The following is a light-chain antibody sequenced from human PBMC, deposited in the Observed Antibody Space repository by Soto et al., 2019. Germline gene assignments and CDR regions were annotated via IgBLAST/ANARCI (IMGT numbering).Light chain of an antibody. J-gene: IGKJ4*01. Sequence: EIMLTQSPATLSLSPGERATLSCRASQSVSSYLAWYQQKPGQAPRLLIYDASNRATGIPARFSGSGSGTDFTLTISSLEPEDFAVYYCQQRSNWPLNCGGGTKVEIK. CDR2: DAS. CDR1: QSVSSY. V-gene: IGKV3-11*01. CDR3: QQRSNWPLN.